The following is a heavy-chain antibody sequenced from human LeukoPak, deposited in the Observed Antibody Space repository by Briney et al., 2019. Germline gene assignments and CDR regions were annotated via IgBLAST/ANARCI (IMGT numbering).Heavy chain of an antibody. CDR1: GYTFTGYY. D-gene: IGHD5-12*01. CDR3: AREIVATVVDY. Sequence: ASVKVSCKASGYTFTGYYIHWVRQAPGQGLEWMGWINPNTGGTNYAQKFQGRVTMTRDTSISTAYMELSSLRYDDTAVYYCAREIVATVVDYWGQGILVTVSS. CDR2: INPNTGGT. V-gene: IGHV1-2*02. J-gene: IGHJ4*02.